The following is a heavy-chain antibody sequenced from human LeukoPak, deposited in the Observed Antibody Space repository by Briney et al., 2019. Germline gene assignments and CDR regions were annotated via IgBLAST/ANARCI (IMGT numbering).Heavy chain of an antibody. Sequence: SETLSLTCAVSGGSISSSNWWSWVRQPPGKGLEWIGEIYHSGSTNYNPSLKSRATISVDKSKNQFSLKLSSVTAADTAVYYCARVDRTMVRGVTHWGQGTLVTVSS. CDR3: ARVDRTMVRGVTH. J-gene: IGHJ4*02. V-gene: IGHV4-4*02. CDR1: GGSISSSNW. D-gene: IGHD3-10*01. CDR2: IYHSGST.